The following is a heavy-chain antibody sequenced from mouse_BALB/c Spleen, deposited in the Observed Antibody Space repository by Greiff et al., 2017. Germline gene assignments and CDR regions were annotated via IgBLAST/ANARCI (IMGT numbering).Heavy chain of an antibody. CDR1: GYSFTGYN. J-gene: IGHJ4*01. V-gene: IGHV1S135*01. Sequence: VQLKQSGPELGKPGASVKISCKASGYSFTGYNMYWVKQSHRKSLEWIGYIDPYNGGTSYNQKSKGKATLTVDKSSSTAYMHLNSLTSEDSAIYYCAREGYNAMDYWGQGTSVTVSS. CDR2: IDPYNGGT. CDR3: AREGYNAMDY.